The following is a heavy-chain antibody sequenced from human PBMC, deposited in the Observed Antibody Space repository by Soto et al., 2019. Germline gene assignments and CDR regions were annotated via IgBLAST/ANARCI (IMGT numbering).Heavy chain of an antibody. CDR3: TGAYYDIDGYILDP. D-gene: IGHD3-22*01. V-gene: IGHV4-59*01. J-gene: IGHJ5*02. Sequence: SETLSLTCTVSGGSISRYYSSWIRQPPGKGLEWIGYIYYSGSTNYNPSLKSRVIISVDTAKNQFSLSLSSVTAADTAVYYCTGAYYDIDGYILDPWAQGTSVTVSS. CDR1: GGSISRYY. CDR2: IYYSGST.